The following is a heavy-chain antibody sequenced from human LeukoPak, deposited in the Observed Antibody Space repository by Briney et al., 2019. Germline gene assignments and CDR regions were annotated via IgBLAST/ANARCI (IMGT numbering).Heavy chain of an antibody. V-gene: IGHV3-33*06. Sequence: GGSLRLSCAASGFSFSTYAMHWVRQTPGKGLEWVGIIWFDGSHTYYGDSVRGRFSISRDNSKNTLYLEMNSLRAEDTAVYYCAKEGHYYDSSGYFDYWGQGTLVAVSS. CDR2: IWFDGSHT. CDR1: GFSFSTYA. CDR3: AKEGHYYDSSGYFDY. D-gene: IGHD3-22*01. J-gene: IGHJ4*02.